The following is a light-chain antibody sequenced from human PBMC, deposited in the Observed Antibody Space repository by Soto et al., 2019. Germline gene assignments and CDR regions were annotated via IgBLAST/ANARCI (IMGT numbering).Light chain of an antibody. CDR3: AAWDDTLSVWV. V-gene: IGLV1-44*01. CDR1: RSNIGRST. Sequence: QSVLTQPPSTSGTPGQRVTISCSGCRSNIGRSTVNWYQQLPGTAPKVLVYSTNQRPSGVPDRFSGSKSGTSASLAISGLQSEDEADYYCAAWDDTLSVWVFGGGTKLTVL. CDR2: STN. J-gene: IGLJ3*02.